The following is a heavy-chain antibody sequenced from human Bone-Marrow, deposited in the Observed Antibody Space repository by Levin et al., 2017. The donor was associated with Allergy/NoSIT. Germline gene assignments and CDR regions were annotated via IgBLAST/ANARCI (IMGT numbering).Heavy chain of an antibody. CDR3: AMSWDLPQALDY. J-gene: IGHJ4*02. CDR2: LYYSGNT. D-gene: IGHD1-26*01. V-gene: IGHV4-31*03. CDR1: GGSLNSGGYF. Sequence: PSETLSLTCTVSGGSLNSGGYFYTWIRQHPGKGLEWIGFLYYSGNTYYNPSLKSRVTISADNSKNQFSLTLTSVTAADTAVYFCAMSWDLPQALDYWGQGNMVTVAS.